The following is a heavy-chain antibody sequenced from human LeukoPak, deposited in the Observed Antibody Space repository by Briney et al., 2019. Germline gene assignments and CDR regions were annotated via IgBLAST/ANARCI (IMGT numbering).Heavy chain of an antibody. CDR2: ISSSSSYI. D-gene: IGHD1-26*01. CDR3: AKDQSLVGGSYGGYFDY. V-gene: IGHV3-21*04. CDR1: GFTFSSYS. J-gene: IGHJ4*02. Sequence: PGGSLRLSCAASGFTFSSYSMNWVRQAPGKGLEWVSSISSSSSYIYYADSVKGRFTISRDNSKNTLYLQMNSLRAEDTAVYYCAKDQSLVGGSYGGYFDYWGQGTLVTVSS.